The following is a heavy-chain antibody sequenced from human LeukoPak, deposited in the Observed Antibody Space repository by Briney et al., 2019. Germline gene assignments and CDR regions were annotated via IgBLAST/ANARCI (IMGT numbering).Heavy chain of an antibody. CDR2: IRYDGSNK. J-gene: IGHJ4*02. V-gene: IGHV3-30*02. CDR3: AKDGGGMAAPYYFDY. CDR1: GFTFSSYG. Sequence: PGGSLRLSCAASGFTFSSYGMHWVRQAPGKGLEWVAFIRYDGSNKYYADSVKGRFTISRDNSKNTLSLQMNSLRAEDTAVYYCAKDGGGMAAPYYFDYWGQGTLVTVSS. D-gene: IGHD6-13*01.